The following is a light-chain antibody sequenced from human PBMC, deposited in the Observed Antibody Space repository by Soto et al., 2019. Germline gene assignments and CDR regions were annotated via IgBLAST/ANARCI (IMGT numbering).Light chain of an antibody. CDR1: QSISAW. J-gene: IGKJ1*01. CDR3: QQYNDYSWT. CDR2: KAS. Sequence: DIQMTQSPSTLSGSVGDRVSINCRASQSISAWLAWYQQKPGKAPRLLIYKASTLEIGVPSRFSGSGSGTEFTLTISSLQPDDVATYYCQQYNDYSWTFGQGTKADIK. V-gene: IGKV1-5*03.